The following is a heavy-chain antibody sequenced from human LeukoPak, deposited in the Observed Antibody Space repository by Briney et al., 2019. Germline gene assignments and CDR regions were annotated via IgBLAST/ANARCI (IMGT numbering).Heavy chain of an antibody. J-gene: IGHJ4*02. V-gene: IGHV4-61*01. CDR2: IYYGGNT. Sequence: KPSETLSLTCAVSGDSVSSSNYYWSWIRQPPGKGLEWTGYIYYGGNTNYNPSLQSRVTISVDTSKSQFSLKLSSVTAADTAVYYCARLTRRSGNYFDYWGQGTLVTVSS. CDR3: ARLTRRSGNYFDY. CDR1: GDSVSSSNYY. D-gene: IGHD1-1*01.